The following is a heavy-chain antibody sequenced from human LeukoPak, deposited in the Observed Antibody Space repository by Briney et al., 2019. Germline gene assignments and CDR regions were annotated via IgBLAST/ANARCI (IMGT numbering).Heavy chain of an antibody. CDR1: GFTFSSYG. D-gene: IGHD3-3*01. Sequence: PGRSLRLSCAASGFTFSSYGMHWVRQAPGKGLEWVAVIWYDGSNKYYADSVKGRFTISRDNSKNTLYLQMNSLRAEDTAVYYCAREGTLFGVDYYYYGMDVWGQGTTVTVSS. CDR2: IWYDGSNK. CDR3: AREGTLFGVDYYYYGMDV. J-gene: IGHJ6*02. V-gene: IGHV3-33*01.